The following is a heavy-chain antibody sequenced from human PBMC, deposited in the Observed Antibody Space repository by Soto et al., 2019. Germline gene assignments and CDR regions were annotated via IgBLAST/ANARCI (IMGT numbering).Heavy chain of an antibody. CDR1: GFTFSSYS. V-gene: IGHV3-21*01. Sequence: EVQLVESGGGLVQPGGSLRLSCAASGFTFSSYSMNWVRQAPGKGLEWVSSISSSSSYIYYADSVKGRFTISRDNAKNSLYLQMNSLRAEDTAVYYCAREPAWVYGDYGGGDYWGQGTLVTVSS. CDR2: ISSSSSYI. CDR3: AREPAWVYGDYGGGDY. J-gene: IGHJ4*02. D-gene: IGHD4-17*01.